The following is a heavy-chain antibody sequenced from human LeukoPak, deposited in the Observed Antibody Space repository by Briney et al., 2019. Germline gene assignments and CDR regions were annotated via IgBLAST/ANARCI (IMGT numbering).Heavy chain of an antibody. Sequence: TLSLTCTVSGGSISSYYWSWIRQPPGKALEWLALIYWNGEERYSPSLESRFTITKDTSKNQVVLTMTNMDPIDTATYFCAHFVGGGNSPLLDYCGQGTLVTVSS. V-gene: IGHV2-5*01. CDR1: GGSISSYYW. D-gene: IGHD4-23*01. CDR2: IYWNGEE. J-gene: IGHJ4*02. CDR3: AHFVGGGNSPLLDY.